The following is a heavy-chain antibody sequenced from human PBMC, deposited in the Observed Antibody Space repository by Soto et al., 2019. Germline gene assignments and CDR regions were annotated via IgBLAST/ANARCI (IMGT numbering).Heavy chain of an antibody. CDR3: ARSLVNFDYIWWSYQSSEIDH. CDR1: GYTFNSYG. CDR2: VSAYNGNT. J-gene: IGHJ4*02. D-gene: IGHD3-16*02. Sequence: GASVKVSCKASGYTFNSYGINWVRQAPGQGLEWVGWVSAYNGNTNYAQKLQGRVTMTTDTSTSTAYMDLRSLRSDDTAVYYCARSLVNFDYIWWSYQSSEIDHWGQGTLVTVSS. V-gene: IGHV1-18*01.